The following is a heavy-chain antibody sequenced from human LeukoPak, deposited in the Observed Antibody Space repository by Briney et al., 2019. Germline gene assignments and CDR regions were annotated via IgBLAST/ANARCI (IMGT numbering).Heavy chain of an antibody. D-gene: IGHD3-22*01. CDR3: ARVRDYYDSSGYYIDY. V-gene: IGHV1-2*02. J-gene: IGHJ4*02. Sequence: GASVKVSCKASEYTFTSYDMNWVRQAPGQGLEWMGWINPNSGGTNYAQKFQGRVTMTRDTSISTAYMELRRLRSDDTAVYYCARVRDYYDSSGYYIDYWGQGTLVTVSS. CDR2: INPNSGGT. CDR1: EYTFTSYD.